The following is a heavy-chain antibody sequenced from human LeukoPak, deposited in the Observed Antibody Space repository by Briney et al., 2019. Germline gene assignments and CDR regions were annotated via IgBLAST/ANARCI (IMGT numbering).Heavy chain of an antibody. CDR2: ISSDGSIT. CDR1: GFIFENYG. CDR3: ARHLNYYLDY. V-gene: IGHV3-74*01. D-gene: IGHD3-10*01. Sequence: GGSLRLSCAASGFIFENYGMHWVRQAPGKGLVWVSRISSDGSITGYADSVKGRFTISRDNAKNTLYLQMNSLRAEDTAVYYCARHLNYYLDYWGQGTLVTVSS. J-gene: IGHJ4*02.